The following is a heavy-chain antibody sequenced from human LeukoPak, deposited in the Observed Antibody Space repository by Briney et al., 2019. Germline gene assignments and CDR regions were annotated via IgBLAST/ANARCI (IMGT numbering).Heavy chain of an antibody. CDR2: ISGSGSSI. J-gene: IGHJ4*02. CDR1: GFTFSRFE. V-gene: IGHV3-48*03. CDR3: ARDMGYCSSSNCYTYYLDY. Sequence: PGGSLRLSCVASGFTFSRFEMNWVRQAPGEGLEWVSYISGSGSSIYYADSVKGRFTISRDNAKNSLYLQMNSLRGEDTAVYYCARDMGYCSSSNCYTYYLDYWGQGTLVTVSS. D-gene: IGHD2-2*01.